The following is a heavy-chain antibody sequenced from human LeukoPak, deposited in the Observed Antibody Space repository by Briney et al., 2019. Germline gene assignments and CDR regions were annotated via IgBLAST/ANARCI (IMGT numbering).Heavy chain of an antibody. Sequence: GGSLRPSCAASGFTFSSYSMNWFRQAPGKGLEWVSSISSSSSYIYYADSVKGRFTISRDNAKNSLYLQMNSLRAEDTAVYYCARDSGIAARLFSNWFDPWGQGTLVTVSS. J-gene: IGHJ5*02. V-gene: IGHV3-21*01. CDR2: ISSSSSYI. CDR1: GFTFSSYS. CDR3: ARDSGIAARLFSNWFDP. D-gene: IGHD6-6*01.